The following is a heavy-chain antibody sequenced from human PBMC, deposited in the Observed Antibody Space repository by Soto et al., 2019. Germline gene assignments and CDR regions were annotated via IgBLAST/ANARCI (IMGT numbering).Heavy chain of an antibody. CDR2: IWYDGSNK. CDR3: ARSDYGDSPVDY. Sequence: QVQLVESGGGVVQPGRSLRLSCAASGFTFSSYGIHWVRQAPGKGLEWVAVIWYDGSNKYYADSVKGRFTISRDNSKNTLYLQMNSLRAEDTAVYYCARSDYGDSPVDYWGQGTLVTVSS. CDR1: GFTFSSYG. D-gene: IGHD4-17*01. V-gene: IGHV3-33*01. J-gene: IGHJ4*02.